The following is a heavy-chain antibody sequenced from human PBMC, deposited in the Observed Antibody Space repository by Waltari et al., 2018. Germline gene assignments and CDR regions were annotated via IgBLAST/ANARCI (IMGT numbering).Heavy chain of an antibody. Sequence: QVQLQESGPGLVKPSETLSLTCAVSGYSISSGYYWVWIRQPPGKGLEWIGSLHHSGSTDYNPSLRSRVTISVDTSKNQFSLKLSSVTAADTAVHYCARAVRCSGGSCESHYMDFWGKGTTVTVSS. J-gene: IGHJ6*03. D-gene: IGHD2-15*01. CDR3: ARAVRCSGGSCESHYMDF. V-gene: IGHV4-38-2*01. CDR1: GYSISSGYY. CDR2: LHHSGST.